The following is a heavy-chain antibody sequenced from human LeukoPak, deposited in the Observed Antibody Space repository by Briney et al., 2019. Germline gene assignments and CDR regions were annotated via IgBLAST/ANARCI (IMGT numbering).Heavy chain of an antibody. CDR1: GYTFINHY. Sequence: ASVKVSCKPSGYTFINHYIHWVRQAPGQGLEWMGVIRPTGGSKNYAQNFQGRLSMTSDTSTSTAYKDLSSLRSEDTAIYYCTRTINSWFDPWGQGTPVSVSS. J-gene: IGHJ5*02. V-gene: IGHV1-46*01. D-gene: IGHD3-9*01. CDR3: TRTINSWFDP. CDR2: IRPTGGSK.